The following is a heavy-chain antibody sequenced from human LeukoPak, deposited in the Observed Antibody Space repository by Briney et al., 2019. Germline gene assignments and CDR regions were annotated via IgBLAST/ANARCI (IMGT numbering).Heavy chain of an antibody. J-gene: IGHJ4*02. V-gene: IGHV3-30*18. CDR3: AKDRGVAVAGTGGLFDY. D-gene: IGHD6-19*01. Sequence: GRSLRLSCAASGFTFSSYGMHWVRQAPGKGLEWVAVISYDGSNKYYADSVKGRFTISRDNSKNTLHLQMNSLRAEDTAVYYCAKDRGVAVAGTGGLFDYWGQGTLVTVSS. CDR2: ISYDGSNK. CDR1: GFTFSSYG.